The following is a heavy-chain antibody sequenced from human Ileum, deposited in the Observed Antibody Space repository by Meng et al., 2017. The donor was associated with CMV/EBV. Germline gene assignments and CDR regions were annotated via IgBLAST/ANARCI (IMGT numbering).Heavy chain of an antibody. V-gene: IGHV3-7*03. Sequence: GESLKISCAVAGFTYSNFWMSWVRRSPGMGLGWVANIKKDGSATYFADSVKGLFTITRNNAKNSLYLQMDNLGADDTAVYYCVRGDIVLFAYWGQG. CDR2: IKKDGSAT. CDR1: GFTYSNFW. J-gene: IGHJ4*02. D-gene: IGHD2-15*01. CDR3: VRGDIVLFAY.